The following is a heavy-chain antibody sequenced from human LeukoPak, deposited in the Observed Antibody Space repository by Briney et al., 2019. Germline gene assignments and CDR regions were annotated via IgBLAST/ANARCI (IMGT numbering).Heavy chain of an antibody. Sequence: PSETLSLTCAVYGGSFSGYYWSWVRQPPGKGLEWIGEIDHSGSTNYNPSLKSQVTISVDTSKDQFSLKLSSVTAAGTAVYYCAREDVALGDFDYWGQGTLVTVSS. D-gene: IGHD7-27*01. CDR3: AREDVALGDFDY. V-gene: IGHV4-34*01. CDR1: GGSFSGYY. J-gene: IGHJ4*02. CDR2: IDHSGST.